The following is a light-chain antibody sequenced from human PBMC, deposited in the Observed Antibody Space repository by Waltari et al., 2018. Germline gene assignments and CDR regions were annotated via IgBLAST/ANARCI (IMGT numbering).Light chain of an antibody. V-gene: IGLV2-23*01. CDR1: RSDVGSSNL. CDR2: EGT. J-gene: IGLJ7*01. CDR3: FSYAGGSTAV. Sequence: QSALTQPASVSGSPGQSITISCTGSRSDVGSSNLISWCQQHPGSVPKLIIYEGTKRPSGISNRFSASKSGNMASLTVSGLQAEDEADYYCFSYAGGSTAVFGGGTQLTVL.